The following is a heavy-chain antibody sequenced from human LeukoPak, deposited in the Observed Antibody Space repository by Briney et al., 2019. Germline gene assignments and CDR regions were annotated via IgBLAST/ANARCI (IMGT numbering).Heavy chain of an antibody. CDR1: GGSVSSSSHY. CDR3: ARHTTGGGDF. D-gene: IGHD2-15*01. V-gene: IGHV4-39*01. CDR2: IYYSGST. J-gene: IGHJ4*02. Sequence: SETLSLTCTVSGGSVSSSSHYWGWIRQPPGKGLEWIGSIYYSGSTYYNPSLKSRVALSVDTSKNQLSLKVSSVTVADTAVYYCARHTTGGGDFWGQGTLVTVSS.